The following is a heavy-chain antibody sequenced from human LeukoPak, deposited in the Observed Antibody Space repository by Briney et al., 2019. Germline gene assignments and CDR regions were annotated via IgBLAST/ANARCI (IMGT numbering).Heavy chain of an antibody. CDR2: IIPFLGTT. V-gene: IGHV1-69*11. J-gene: IGHJ4*02. Sequence: SVRVSCKASGGVFTTYAISWVRQAPGQGLEWMGSIIPFLGTTNYAQKFQGRVTITADEPTRTAYMELTYVRSDDTAVYYCTIIPNVILFTHYFEYWGQGTLVTVSS. CDR1: GGVFTTYA. D-gene: IGHD2-21*01. CDR3: TIIPNVILFTHYFEY.